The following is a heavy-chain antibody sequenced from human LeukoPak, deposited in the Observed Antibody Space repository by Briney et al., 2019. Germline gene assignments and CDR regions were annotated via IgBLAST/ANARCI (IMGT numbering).Heavy chain of an antibody. Sequence: PGGSLRLSCAASGFTFSSYSMNWVRQAPGKGLEWVSYISSSSSTIYYADSVKGRFTIFRDNAKNSLYLQMNSLRAEDTAVYYCAREGRWFEFDYWGQGTLVTVSS. CDR3: AREGRWFEFDY. CDR2: ISSSSSTI. CDR1: GFTFSSYS. J-gene: IGHJ4*02. V-gene: IGHV3-48*01. D-gene: IGHD3-10*01.